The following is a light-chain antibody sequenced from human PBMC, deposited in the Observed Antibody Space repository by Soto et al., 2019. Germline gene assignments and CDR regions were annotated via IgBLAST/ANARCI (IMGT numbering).Light chain of an antibody. CDR3: QQYSAWPLVT. CDR1: QSVGTY. J-gene: IGKJ4*01. Sequence: EIVMTQSPATLSVSPGERATLSCRASQSVGTYLAWYQQKPGQTPRLLIFGASTRATGIPARFSGRGSGSEFTLTISSLQSEDFAVYSCQQYSAWPLVTFGGGTKVEIK. CDR2: GAS. V-gene: IGKV3-15*01.